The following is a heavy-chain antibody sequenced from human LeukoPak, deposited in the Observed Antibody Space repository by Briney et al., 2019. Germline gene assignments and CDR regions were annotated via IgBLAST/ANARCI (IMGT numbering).Heavy chain of an antibody. CDR3: AGGLCGSGSYFLTFDY. Sequence: ASVNVSFMASGYTFPSYRINWVRQARGKGREGMGWISAYNGNKKYAQKLEGRVTMTTDTSTSTGYMELRSLGSDDTAVYYWAGGLCGSGSYFLTFDYWGQGTLVTVSS. J-gene: IGHJ4*02. D-gene: IGHD1-26*01. CDR1: GYTFPSYR. V-gene: IGHV1-18*01. CDR2: ISAYNGNK.